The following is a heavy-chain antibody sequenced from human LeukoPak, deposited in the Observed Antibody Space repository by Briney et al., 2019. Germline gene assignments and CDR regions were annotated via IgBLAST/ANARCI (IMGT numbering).Heavy chain of an antibody. CDR1: GGTFSSYA. Sequence: SVKVSCKASGGTFSSYAISWVRQAPGQGLEWMGGIIPIFGTANYAQKFQGRVTITTDESTSTAYMELSSLRSEDTAVYYCARDRGYCGAARYSGYFDYWGQGTLVTVSS. V-gene: IGHV1-69*05. D-gene: IGHD2-21*02. CDR2: IIPIFGTA. J-gene: IGHJ4*02. CDR3: ARDRGYCGAARYSGYFDY.